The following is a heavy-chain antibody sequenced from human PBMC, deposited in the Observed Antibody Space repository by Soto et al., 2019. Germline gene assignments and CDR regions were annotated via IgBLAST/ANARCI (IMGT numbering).Heavy chain of an antibody. CDR1: GGSISSYY. Sequence: QVQLQASGPGLVKPSETLSLTCTVSGGSISSYYWSWIRQPPGKGLEWIGYIYYSGSTNYNPSLMSRVTISVDTSKNQFSLKLSSVTAADTAVYYCARLYSSGWYWDLPDYWGQGTLVTVSS. D-gene: IGHD6-19*01. CDR2: IYYSGST. J-gene: IGHJ4*02. V-gene: IGHV4-59*08. CDR3: ARLYSSGWYWDLPDY.